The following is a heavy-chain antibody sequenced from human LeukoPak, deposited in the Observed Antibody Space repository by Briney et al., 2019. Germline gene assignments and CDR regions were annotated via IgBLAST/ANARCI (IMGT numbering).Heavy chain of an antibody. CDR2: IYSGGST. J-gene: IGHJ6*03. D-gene: IGHD2-15*01. Sequence: PGGSLRLSCAASGFTVSSNYMSWVRQAPGKGLEWVSIIYSGGSTYYADSVKGRFTISRDNSKNTLYLQMNSLRAEDTAVYYCARGGRLLNYNMDVWGKGTTVTVSS. CDR1: GFTVSSNY. CDR3: ARGGRLLNYNMDV. V-gene: IGHV3-66*01.